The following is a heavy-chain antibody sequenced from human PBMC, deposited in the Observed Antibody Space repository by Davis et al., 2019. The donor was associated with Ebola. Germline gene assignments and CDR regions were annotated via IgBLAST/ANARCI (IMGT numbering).Heavy chain of an antibody. J-gene: IGHJ6*02. CDR2: INHSGST. CDR1: GGSFSGYY. V-gene: IGHV4-34*01. D-gene: IGHD1-26*01. Sequence: PSETLSLTCAVYGGSFSGYYWSWIHQPPGKGLEWIGEINHSGSTNYNPSLKSRVTISVDTSKNQFSLKLSSVTAADTAVYYCAVGLYYYYGMDVWGQGTTVTVSS. CDR3: AVGLYYYYGMDV.